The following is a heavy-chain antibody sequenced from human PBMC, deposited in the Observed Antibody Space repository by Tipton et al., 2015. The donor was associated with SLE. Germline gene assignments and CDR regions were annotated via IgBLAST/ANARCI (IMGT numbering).Heavy chain of an antibody. V-gene: IGHV4-4*02. CDR2: MSYTGVT. D-gene: IGHD5-12*01. Sequence: TLSLTCAVSGGSIISSSWWSWVRQPPGQGLEWIGAMSYTGVTYYSPSLKSRVTISGDTSKNRLSLKLTSVTAADTAVYYCARSVGYTDSGALEIWGQGILVSVSS. CDR1: GGSIISSSW. CDR3: ARSVGYTDSGALEI. J-gene: IGHJ4*02.